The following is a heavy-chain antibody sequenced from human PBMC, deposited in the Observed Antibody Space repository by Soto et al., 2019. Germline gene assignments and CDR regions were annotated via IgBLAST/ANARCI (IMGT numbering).Heavy chain of an antibody. Sequence: EVQLVESGGGLVQPGGSLRLSCAASGFTFRTYWLSWVRQVPGKGLEWVANINLDGREKNYVDSVKGRFTISRDNARNSLYLQMSSLRAEDTALYYCARDGSTSWYSYDYHGMDVWGQGTTVTVSS. CDR2: INLDGREK. J-gene: IGHJ6*02. V-gene: IGHV3-7*05. D-gene: IGHD5-18*01. CDR3: ARDGSTSWYSYDYHGMDV. CDR1: GFTFRTYW.